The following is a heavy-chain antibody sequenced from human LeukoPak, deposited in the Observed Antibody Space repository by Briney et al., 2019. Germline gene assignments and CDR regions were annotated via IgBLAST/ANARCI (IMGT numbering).Heavy chain of an antibody. D-gene: IGHD3-10*01. CDR3: ASLPATMVQGVPFDY. Sequence: SSETLSLTCTVSGGSISSSSYYWGWIRQPPGKGLEWIGSIYYSGSTYYNPSLKSRVTISVDTSKNQFSLKLSSVTAADTAVYYCASLPATMVQGVPFDYWGQGTLVTVSS. CDR2: IYYSGST. V-gene: IGHV4-39*01. J-gene: IGHJ4*02. CDR1: GGSISSSSYY.